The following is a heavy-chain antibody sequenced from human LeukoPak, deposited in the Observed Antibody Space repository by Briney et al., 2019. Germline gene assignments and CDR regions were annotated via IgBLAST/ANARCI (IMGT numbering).Heavy chain of an antibody. J-gene: IGHJ4*02. Sequence: SETLSLTCAVYGGSFSGYYWSWIRQPPGKGLEWIGEINHSGSTNYNPSLKSRVTISVDTSKNQFSLKLSSVTAADTAVYYCARDADYYDSSGYRLVDYWGQGTLVTVSS. CDR2: INHSGST. D-gene: IGHD3-22*01. CDR3: ARDADYYDSSGYRLVDY. V-gene: IGHV4-34*01. CDR1: GGSFSGYY.